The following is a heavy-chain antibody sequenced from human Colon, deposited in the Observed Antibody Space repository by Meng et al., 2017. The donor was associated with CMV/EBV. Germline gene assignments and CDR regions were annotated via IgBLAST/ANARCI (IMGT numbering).Heavy chain of an antibody. D-gene: IGHD3-3*01. CDR3: ARDPYNFWSGAPF. CDR1: GDSISSSSYY. J-gene: IGHJ4*02. Sequence: LETLSLTCTVSGDSISSSSYYWGWFRQPPGKGLEWIGYIYYSGSTYYNPSLKSRLTISLDTSKNQLSLELTSVTAADTARYYCARDPYNFWSGAPFWGQGMLVTVSS. V-gene: IGHV4-39*07. CDR2: IYYSGST.